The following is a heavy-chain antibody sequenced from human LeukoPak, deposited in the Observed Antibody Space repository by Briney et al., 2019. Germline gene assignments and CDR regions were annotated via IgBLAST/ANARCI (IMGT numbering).Heavy chain of an antibody. CDR1: GFTVSSNY. V-gene: IGHV3-66*01. CDR3: AGEYGSESQYCFDY. J-gene: IGHJ4*02. D-gene: IGHD3-10*01. CDR2: IYSGGST. Sequence: PGGSLRLSCAASGFTVSSNYMSWVRQAPGKGLEWVSVIYSGGSTYYADSVKGRFTISRDNSKNTLYLQMNSLRAEDTAVYYCAGEYGSESQYCFDYWGQGTLVTVSS.